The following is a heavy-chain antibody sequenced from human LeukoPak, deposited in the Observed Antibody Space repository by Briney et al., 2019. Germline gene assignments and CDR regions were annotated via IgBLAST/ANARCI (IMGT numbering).Heavy chain of an antibody. Sequence: GGSLRLSCAASGFTVSSNYMSWVRQAPGKGLEWVSVIYSGGSTYYADSVKGRFTISRDNSKNTLYLQMSSLRAEDTAVYYCARQVVPAALNWFDPWGQGTLVTVSS. V-gene: IGHV3-53*01. CDR1: GFTVSSNY. CDR2: IYSGGST. J-gene: IGHJ5*02. CDR3: ARQVVPAALNWFDP. D-gene: IGHD2-2*01.